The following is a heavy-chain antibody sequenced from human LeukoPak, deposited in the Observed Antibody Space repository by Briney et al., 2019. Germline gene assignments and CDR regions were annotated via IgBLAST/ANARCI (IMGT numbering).Heavy chain of an antibody. CDR3: ARVSLYPGSYSGFFWYDY. Sequence: PSETLSLTCTVSGGSMSSYYWSWMRQPAGKRLEWIGRIHTSGSTNYNPSLKSRVTMSVDTSKNQFSLKLSSVTAADTAVYYCARVSLYPGSYSGFFWYDYWGQGTLVTVSS. CDR1: GGSMSSYY. D-gene: IGHD1-26*01. CDR2: IHTSGST. J-gene: IGHJ4*02. V-gene: IGHV4-4*07.